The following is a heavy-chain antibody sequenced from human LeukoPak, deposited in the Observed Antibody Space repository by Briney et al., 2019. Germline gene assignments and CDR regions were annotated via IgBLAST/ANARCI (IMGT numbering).Heavy chain of an antibody. CDR3: AKESWLAEHFSYYFDY. D-gene: IGHD6-19*01. V-gene: IGHV3-30*18. CDR1: GFTFSSYG. CDR2: ISYDGSNK. J-gene: IGHJ4*02. Sequence: PGRSLRLSCAASGFTFSSYGMHWVRQAPGKGLEWVAVISYDGSNKYYADSVKGRLTISRDNSKNTLYLQMNSLRAEDTAVYYCAKESWLAEHFSYYFDYWGQGTLVTVSS.